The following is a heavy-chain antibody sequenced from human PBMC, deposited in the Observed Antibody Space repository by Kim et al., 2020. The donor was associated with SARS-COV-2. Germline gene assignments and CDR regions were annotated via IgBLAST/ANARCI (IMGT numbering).Heavy chain of an antibody. CDR1: GGTFSSYA. Sequence: SVKVSCKASGGTFSSYAISWVRQAPGQGLEWMGGIIPIFGTANYAQKFQGRVTITADESTSTAYMELSSLRSEDTAVYYCARAQWAIAVPDYNWFDPWGQGTLVTVSS. J-gene: IGHJ5*02. V-gene: IGHV1-69*13. D-gene: IGHD6-19*01. CDR3: ARAQWAIAVPDYNWFDP. CDR2: IIPIFGTA.